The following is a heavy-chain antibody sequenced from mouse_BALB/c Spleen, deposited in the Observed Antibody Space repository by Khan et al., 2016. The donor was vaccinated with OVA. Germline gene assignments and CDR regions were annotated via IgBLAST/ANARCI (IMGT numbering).Heavy chain of an antibody. Sequence: VQLQESGPGLVAPSQSLSSTCTVSGFSLSRYDIHWVRQPPGKGLEWLGVIWGGGGTDYNSTLKSRLSISKDNSKSQVFLKMNSLQTDDTAMYYCARAYYRDDGYYAMDYWGQGTSVTVSS. V-gene: IGHV2-6-4*01. CDR1: GFSLSRYD. CDR2: IWGGGGT. D-gene: IGHD2-14*01. CDR3: ARAYYRDDGYYAMDY. J-gene: IGHJ4*01.